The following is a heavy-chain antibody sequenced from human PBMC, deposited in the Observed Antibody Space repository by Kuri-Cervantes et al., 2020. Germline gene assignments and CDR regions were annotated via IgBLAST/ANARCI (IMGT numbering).Heavy chain of an antibody. CDR2: IYHSGST. V-gene: IGHV4-30-2*02. CDR1: GGSISSGGYS. D-gene: IGHD6-19*01. Sequence: LRLSCAVSGGSISSGGYSWSWIRQPPGKGLEWIGYIYHSGSTYYNPSLKSRVTISVDRSKKQFSLKLSSVTAADTAVYYCASELGADIRVAGAFDIWGQGTMVTVSS. J-gene: IGHJ3*02. CDR3: ASELGADIRVAGAFDI.